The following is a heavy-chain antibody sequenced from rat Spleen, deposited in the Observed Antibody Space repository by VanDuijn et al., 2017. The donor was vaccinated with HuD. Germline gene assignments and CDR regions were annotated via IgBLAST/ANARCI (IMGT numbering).Heavy chain of an antibody. CDR2: ISTGGGNT. CDR3: AKVPIYGEGYFDF. Sequence: EVQLVESGGGLVQPGRSLKLSCAASGFTYSNYVMAWVRQAPTKGLEWVASISTGGGNTYYRDSVKGRFTISRDNAKNTLYLQMDSLRSEDTATYYCAKVPIYGEGYFDFWGPGTMVTVSS. J-gene: IGHJ1*01. V-gene: IGHV5S13*01. CDR1: GFTYSNYV. D-gene: IGHD1-11*01.